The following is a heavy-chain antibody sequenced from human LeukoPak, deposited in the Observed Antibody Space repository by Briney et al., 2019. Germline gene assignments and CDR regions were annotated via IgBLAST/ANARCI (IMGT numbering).Heavy chain of an antibody. CDR3: ATGGGSSGYYSYYFDY. Sequence: GASVKVSCKVSGYTLTELSMHWVRQAPGKGLEWMGGFDPEDGETIYAQKFQGRVTMTEDTSTDTAYMELSSLRSEDTAVYYCATGGGSSGYYSYYFDYWGQGTLVTVSS. J-gene: IGHJ4*02. D-gene: IGHD3-22*01. CDR1: GYTLTELS. CDR2: FDPEDGET. V-gene: IGHV1-24*01.